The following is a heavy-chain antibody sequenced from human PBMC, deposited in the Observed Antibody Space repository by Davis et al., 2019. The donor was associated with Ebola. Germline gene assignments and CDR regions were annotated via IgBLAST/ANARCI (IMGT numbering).Heavy chain of an antibody. CDR1: GYSISSGYY. CDR3: ARLYTAMVFYGMDV. D-gene: IGHD5-18*01. CDR2: IYHSGST. V-gene: IGHV4-38-2*02. J-gene: IGHJ6*02. Sequence: MPGGSLRLSCTVSGYSISSGYYWGWIRQPPGKGLEWIGSIYHSGSTYYNPSLKSRVTISVDTSKNQFSLKLSSVTAADTAVYYCARLYTAMVFYGMDVWGQGTTVTVSS.